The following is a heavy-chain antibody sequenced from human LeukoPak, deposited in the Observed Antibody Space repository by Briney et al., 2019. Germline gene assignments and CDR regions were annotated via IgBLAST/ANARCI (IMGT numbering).Heavy chain of an antibody. CDR3: ASAPPSYCTNGVCYTYEYFQH. V-gene: IGHV4-59*01. Sequence: LETLSLTCTVSGDSISSYYWSWIRQPPGKGLEWIGYILYSGGTKYNPSLKSRVTMSLDTSKSQFSLKLNSETAADTAVYYCASAPPSYCTNGVCYTYEYFQHWGQGTLVTVSS. CDR1: GDSISSYY. D-gene: IGHD2-8*01. J-gene: IGHJ1*01. CDR2: ILYSGGT.